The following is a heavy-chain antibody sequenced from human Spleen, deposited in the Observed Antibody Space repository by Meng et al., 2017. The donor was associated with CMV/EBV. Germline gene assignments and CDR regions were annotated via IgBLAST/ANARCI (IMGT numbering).Heavy chain of an antibody. CDR2: IEGDGSRI. D-gene: IGHD4/OR15-4a*01. CDR3: ARANNFDY. J-gene: IGHJ4*02. CDR1: GFPFNGFW. Sequence: GESLKISCAASGFPFNGFWMNWVRQAPGKGLEWVANIEGDGSRIYYVDSVRGRFTISRDNAKNSLYLQMNSLRVEDTAVYICARANNFDYWGQGTLVTVSS. V-gene: IGHV3-7*04.